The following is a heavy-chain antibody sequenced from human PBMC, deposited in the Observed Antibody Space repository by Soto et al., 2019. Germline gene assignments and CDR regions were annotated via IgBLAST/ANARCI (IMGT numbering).Heavy chain of an antibody. CDR2: IIPICCTA. J-gene: IGHJ4*02. D-gene: IGHD2-2*02. Sequence: SSVKVSFSASGCTFSSYGMSWVLQGPGQGREGGGWIIPICCTANYAQKFQVMVSITAEQSTSAADMDLSSLRCEDAAVYDCGRDDCSSTSCYTYYFDYCGQGTLVTVS. V-gene: IGHV1-69*13. CDR1: GCTFSSYG. CDR3: GRDDCSSTSCYTYYFDY.